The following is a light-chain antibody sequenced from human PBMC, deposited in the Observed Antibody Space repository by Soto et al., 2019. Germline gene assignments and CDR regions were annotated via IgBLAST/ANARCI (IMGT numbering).Light chain of an antibody. V-gene: IGKV1-27*01. J-gene: IGKJ5*01. CDR1: QGISNF. CDR2: AAS. Sequence: DIQMTQSPSSLSASVGDRVTITCRASQGISNFLAWYQQKPGKVPKLLISAASTLQSGVPSRFRGSGSGTDFTLTITSRQPEDVSTYYCQKDSRVITLGQGTRLEIK. CDR3: QKDSRVIT.